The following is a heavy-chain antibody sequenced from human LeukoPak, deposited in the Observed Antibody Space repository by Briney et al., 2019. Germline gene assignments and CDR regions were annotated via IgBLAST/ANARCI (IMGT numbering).Heavy chain of an antibody. Sequence: SETLSLTCTVSGGSISTYYWSWIRRPAGKGLEWIGRIYTSGSTNYNPSLKSRVTMSVDTSKNQFSLKLSSVTAADTAVYYCARAEYSSSWDGYYYYYMDVWGKGTTVTVSS. D-gene: IGHD6-13*01. V-gene: IGHV4-4*07. J-gene: IGHJ6*03. CDR2: IYTSGST. CDR3: ARAEYSSSWDGYYYYYMDV. CDR1: GGSISTYY.